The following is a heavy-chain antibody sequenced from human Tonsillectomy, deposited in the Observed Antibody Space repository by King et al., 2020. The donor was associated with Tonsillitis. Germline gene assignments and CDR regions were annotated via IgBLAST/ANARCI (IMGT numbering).Heavy chain of an antibody. CDR1: GFTFSDYW. CDR2: IREDGGEV. Sequence: VQLVESGGGLVQPGGSLRLSCAASGFTFSDYWMSWVRQAPGKGLEWVANIREDGGEVQYVDSVKGRFTISRDNAQKSLFLQMKVLRAEDTAVYFCARRRVAATRASLFDYWGQGTRLTVSS. CDR3: ARRRVAATRASLFDY. J-gene: IGHJ4*02. D-gene: IGHD3-10*01. V-gene: IGHV3-7*03.